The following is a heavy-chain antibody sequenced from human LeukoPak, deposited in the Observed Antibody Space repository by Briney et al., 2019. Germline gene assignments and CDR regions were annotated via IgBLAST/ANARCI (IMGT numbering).Heavy chain of an antibody. CDR1: GGTFSSYA. J-gene: IGHJ6*04. Sequence: ASVKVSCKASGGTFSSYAIGWVRQAPGQGLEWMGGIIPIFGTANYAQKFQGRVTITADKSTSTAYMELSSLRSEDTAVYYCASGGLGYCTSTSCRRSYYYYGMDVWGKGTTVTVSS. CDR3: ASGGLGYCTSTSCRRSYYYYGMDV. D-gene: IGHD2-2*01. CDR2: IIPIFGTA. V-gene: IGHV1-69*06.